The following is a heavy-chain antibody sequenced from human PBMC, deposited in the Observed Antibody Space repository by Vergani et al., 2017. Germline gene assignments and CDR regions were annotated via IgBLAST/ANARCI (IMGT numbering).Heavy chain of an antibody. CDR3: ARGYYCSGARRGNYYYGMDV. Sequence: QVQLVQSGSELKKPGASVKVSCKASGYTFTSYAMNWVRQAPAQGLQWRGWINTNTGNPTYAQGFTGRFVFSLDTSVSTAYLQISSLKAEDTAVYYCARGYYCSGARRGNYYYGMDVWGQGTTVTVSS. D-gene: IGHD3-10*01. CDR2: INTNTGNP. CDR1: GYTFTSYA. J-gene: IGHJ6*02. V-gene: IGHV7-4-1*02.